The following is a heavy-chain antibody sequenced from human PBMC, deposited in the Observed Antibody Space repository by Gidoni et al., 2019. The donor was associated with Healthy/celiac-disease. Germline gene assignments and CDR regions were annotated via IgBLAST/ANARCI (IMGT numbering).Heavy chain of an antibody. Sequence: VQLVESGVGLVQPGGSLRLSCAASGFTFSRYSLNWVRQAPGKGLEWVSSISSSSSYIYYADSVKGRFTISRDNAKNSLYLQMNSLRAEDTAVYYCARDVDCSGGSCYSGGLDYWGQGTLVTVSS. CDR1: GFTFSRYS. CDR3: ARDVDCSGGSCYSGGLDY. D-gene: IGHD2-15*01. V-gene: IGHV3-21*01. J-gene: IGHJ4*02. CDR2: ISSSSSYI.